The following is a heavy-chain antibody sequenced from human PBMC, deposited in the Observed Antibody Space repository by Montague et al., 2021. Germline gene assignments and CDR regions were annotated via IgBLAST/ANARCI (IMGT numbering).Heavy chain of an antibody. J-gene: IGHJ6*03. Sequence: SETLSLTCTVFGDSINTYSWSWIRQPVGKGLKWIGRLSNGGSTNSNPSLKSRVSMSVDTSKNQFSLKLSSVTAADTAVYFCARDTVGASGYFYYYYMDVWGRGTTVTVSS. CDR3: ARDTVGASGYFYYYYMDV. CDR1: GDSINTYS. CDR2: LSNGGST. D-gene: IGHD1-26*01. V-gene: IGHV4-4*07.